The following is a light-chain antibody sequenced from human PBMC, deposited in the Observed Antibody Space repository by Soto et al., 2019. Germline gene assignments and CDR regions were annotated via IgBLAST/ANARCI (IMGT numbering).Light chain of an antibody. V-gene: IGLV1-44*01. CDR1: SPNIGTNY. CDR3: AAWDDSLNGVV. CDR2: NNN. Sequence: QSVLTQPPSASGTPGQRVTISCSGRSPNIGTNYVNWYQQVPGTAPKLLIYNNNERPSGVPDRFSGSKSGTSASLAISGLQSEDEADYYCAAWDDSLNGVVFGGGTKVTVL. J-gene: IGLJ2*01.